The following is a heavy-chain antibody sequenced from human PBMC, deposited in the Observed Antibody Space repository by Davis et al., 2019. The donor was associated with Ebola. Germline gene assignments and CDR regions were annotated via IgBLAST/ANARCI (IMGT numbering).Heavy chain of an antibody. CDR3: ARDSPSKFRGTSHDY. J-gene: IGHJ4*02. V-gene: IGHV3-74*01. CDR2: INTFGSTT. CDR1: GFTFSTYW. Sequence: PGGSLRLSCAASGFTFSTYWMHWVRQAPGKGLGWVSRINTFGSTTSYADSVKGRFTISRDNTKNTLYLQMNSLGAEATAVYYCARDSPSKFRGTSHDYWGQGTLVTVSS. D-gene: IGHD2-21*01.